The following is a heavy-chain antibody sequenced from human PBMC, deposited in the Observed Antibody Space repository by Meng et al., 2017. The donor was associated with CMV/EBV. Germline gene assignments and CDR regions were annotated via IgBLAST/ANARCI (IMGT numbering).Heavy chain of an antibody. V-gene: IGHV1-2*02. Sequence: DSVKVSCKASGYTFTGHYMHWVRQAPGQGLEWMGWINPNSGGTNYAQKFQGRVTMTRDTSMSTAYMELSRLRSDDTAVYYCARVQCSSTNCYINWFDPWGQGTLVTVSS. CDR2: INPNSGGT. J-gene: IGHJ5*02. CDR1: GYTFTGHY. D-gene: IGHD2-2*02. CDR3: ARVQCSSTNCYINWFDP.